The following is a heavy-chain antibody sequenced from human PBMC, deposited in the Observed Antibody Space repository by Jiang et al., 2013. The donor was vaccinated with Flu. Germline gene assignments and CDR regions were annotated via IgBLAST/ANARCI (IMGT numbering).Heavy chain of an antibody. CDR3: ASPPDSSGSTNYFDY. D-gene: IGHD3-22*01. Sequence: GAEVKKPGSSVKVSCKASGGTFSSYTISWVRQAPGQGLEWMGRIIPILGIANYAQKFQGRVTITAGKSTSTAYMELSSLRSEDTAVYYCASPPDSSGSTNYFDYWGQGTLVTVSS. J-gene: IGHJ4*02. CDR1: GGTFSSYT. CDR2: IIPILGIA. V-gene: IGHV1-69*02.